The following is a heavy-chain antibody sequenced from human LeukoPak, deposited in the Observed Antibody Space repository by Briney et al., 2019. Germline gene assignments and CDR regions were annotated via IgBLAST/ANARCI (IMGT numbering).Heavy chain of an antibody. CDR2: ITGSGGNT. V-gene: IGHV3-23*01. J-gene: IGHJ4*02. D-gene: IGHD3-9*01. CDR3: AKWGDYDVLTGYYVSDY. Sequence: GGSLRLSCAASGFTFSNYAMSWVRQAPGKGLEWVSAITGSGGNTSYADSVKGRFTISRDNSKNTVFMQMNSVTAEDKAVYYCAKWGDYDVLTGYYVSDYWGQGTLVTVSS. CDR1: GFTFSNYA.